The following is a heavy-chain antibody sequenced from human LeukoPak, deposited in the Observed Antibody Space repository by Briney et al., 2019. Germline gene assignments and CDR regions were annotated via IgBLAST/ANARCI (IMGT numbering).Heavy chain of an antibody. CDR3: ARPLSTGAAAGNWFDP. Sequence: SVKVSCKASGGTFSSYAISWVRQAPGQGLEWMGGIIPIFGTANYAQKFQGRVTITADESTSTAYMELSSLRSEDTAVYYCARPLSTGAAAGNWFDPWGQGTLVTVSS. V-gene: IGHV1-69*13. J-gene: IGHJ5*02. CDR2: IIPIFGTA. CDR1: GGTFSSYA. D-gene: IGHD6-13*01.